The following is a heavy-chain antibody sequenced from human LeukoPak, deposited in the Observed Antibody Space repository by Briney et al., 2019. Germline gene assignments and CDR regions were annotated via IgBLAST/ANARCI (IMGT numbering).Heavy chain of an antibody. J-gene: IGHJ3*02. D-gene: IGHD3-10*01. CDR3: AGAMVRGDRRAFDI. Sequence: SETLSLTCAVYGGSFSGYYWSWIRQPPGKGLEWIGEINHSGSTNYNPSLKSRVTISADTSKNQFSLKLSSVTAADTAVYYCAGAMVRGDRRAFDIWGQGTMVTVSS. CDR1: GGSFSGYY. CDR2: INHSGST. V-gene: IGHV4-34*01.